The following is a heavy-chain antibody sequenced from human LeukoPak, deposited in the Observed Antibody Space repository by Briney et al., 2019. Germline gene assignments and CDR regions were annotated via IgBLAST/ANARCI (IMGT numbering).Heavy chain of an antibody. Sequence: ESGPTLLKPTQTLTLTCTFSGFSLSTSGVGVGWIRQPPGKALEWLALIYRDDDKRYSPSLKSRLTITKDTSKNQVVLTMTNMDPEDTATYYCAHRRKNYGSNWFDPWGQGTLVTVSS. D-gene: IGHD4-17*01. J-gene: IGHJ5*02. CDR3: AHRRKNYGSNWFDP. CDR2: IYRDDDK. CDR1: GFSLSTSGVG. V-gene: IGHV2-5*02.